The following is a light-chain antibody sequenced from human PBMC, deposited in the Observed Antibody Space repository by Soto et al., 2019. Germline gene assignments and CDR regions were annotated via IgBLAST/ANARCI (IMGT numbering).Light chain of an antibody. Sequence: DIVMTQSPDSLAVSLGERATINCKSSQSVLYSSNNKNYLAWYQQRPGQPPKLLIYWASTRESGVPDRFSGSGSGTDFPLTITSLQAEDVAVYYCQQYESTSPTFGQGTKLEIQ. J-gene: IGKJ2*01. CDR1: QSVLYSSNNKNY. CDR2: WAS. CDR3: QQYESTSPT. V-gene: IGKV4-1*01.